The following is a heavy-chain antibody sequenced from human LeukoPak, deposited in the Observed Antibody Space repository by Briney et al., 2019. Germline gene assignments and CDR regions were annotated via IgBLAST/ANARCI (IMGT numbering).Heavy chain of an antibody. CDR1: GYTFTSYD. D-gene: IGHD2-2*01. J-gene: IGHJ4*02. CDR3: ARGLRYCSSTSCSYYFDY. V-gene: IGHV1-8*03. CDR2: MNPNSGNT. Sequence: VASVKVSCXASGYTFTSYDINWVRQATGQGLEWMGWMNPNSGNTGYAQKFQGRVTITRNTSISTAYMELSSLRSEDTAVYYCARGLRYCSSTSCSYYFDYWGQGTLVTVSS.